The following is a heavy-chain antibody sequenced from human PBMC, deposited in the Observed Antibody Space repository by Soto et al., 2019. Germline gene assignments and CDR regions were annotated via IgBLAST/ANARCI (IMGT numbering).Heavy chain of an antibody. CDR2: INHSETT. Sequence: SETLSLTCAVYGGSFSGYYWSWIRQSPGKGLEWIGEINHSETTNYNPSLESRVTISVDTSKNQFSLKLSSVTAADTALYYCARVVNEELGYCSGGGCYYFDYWGQGTLVTVSS. J-gene: IGHJ4*02. V-gene: IGHV4-34*01. D-gene: IGHD2-15*01. CDR1: GGSFSGYY. CDR3: ARVVNEELGYCSGGGCYYFDY.